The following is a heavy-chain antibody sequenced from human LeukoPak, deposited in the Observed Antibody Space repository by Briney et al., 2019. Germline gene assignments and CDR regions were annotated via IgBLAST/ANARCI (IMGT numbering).Heavy chain of an antibody. CDR2: ISSSSSYI. D-gene: IGHD1-1*01. V-gene: IGHV3-21*01. Sequence: GGSLRLSCAASGFTFSSYSMNWVRQAPGKGLEWVSSISSSSSYIYYADSVKGRFTISRDNAKNSLYLQMNSLRAEDTAVYYCARDNESPWHAFDIWGQGTMVTVSS. CDR3: ARDNESPWHAFDI. CDR1: GFTFSSYS. J-gene: IGHJ3*02.